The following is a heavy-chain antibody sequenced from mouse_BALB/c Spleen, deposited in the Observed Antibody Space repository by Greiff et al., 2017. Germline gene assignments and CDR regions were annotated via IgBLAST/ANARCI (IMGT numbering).Heavy chain of an antibody. V-gene: IGHV5-6-5*01. CDR1: GFTFSSYA. J-gene: IGHJ3*01. Sequence: EVKVVESGGGLVKPGGSLKLSCAASGFTFSSYAMSWVRQTPEKRLEWVASISSGGSTYYPDSVKGRFTISRDNARNILYLQMSSLRSEDTAMYYCARGGYGSPAWFAYWGQGTLVTVSA. D-gene: IGHD1-2*01. CDR2: ISSGGST. CDR3: ARGGYGSPAWFAY.